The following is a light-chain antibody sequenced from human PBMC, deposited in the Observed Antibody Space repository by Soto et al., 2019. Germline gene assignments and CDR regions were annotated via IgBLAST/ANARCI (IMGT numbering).Light chain of an antibody. CDR1: SSDVGGSDY. J-gene: IGLJ1*01. CDR2: EVN. CDR3: SSYVDNNNGV. V-gene: IGLV2-8*01. Sequence: QSALTQPPSASGSPGQSVTISCTGTSSDVGGSDYVSWYQQHPGKAPKLMIYEVNKRPSGVPDRFSGSKSGNAAFLTVSGLQAEDEGDYYCSSYVDNNNGVFGTGTKLTVL.